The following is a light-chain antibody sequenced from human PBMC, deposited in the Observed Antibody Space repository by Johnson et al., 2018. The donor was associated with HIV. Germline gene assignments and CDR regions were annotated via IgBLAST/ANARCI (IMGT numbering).Light chain of an antibody. J-gene: IGLJ1*01. Sequence: HSVLTQPPSVSAAPGQKVTVSCSGSTSNIGNNYVSWYQQLPGTAPKLLIYDNNKRPSGIPDRFSGSKSGTSATLGITGLQTGDEADYYCGTWDSSLYAYVFVTGTKVTAL. CDR3: GTWDSSLYAYV. CDR2: DNN. CDR1: TSNIGNNY. V-gene: IGLV1-51*01.